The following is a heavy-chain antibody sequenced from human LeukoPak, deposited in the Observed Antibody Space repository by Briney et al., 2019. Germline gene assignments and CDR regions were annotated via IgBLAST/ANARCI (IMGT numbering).Heavy chain of an antibody. D-gene: IGHD4-17*01. CDR2: ISGSGGTT. CDR3: ARDLYGSHAMDV. J-gene: IGHJ6*02. CDR1: GFTFTNYA. V-gene: IGHV3-23*01. Sequence: GGSLRLPCATSGFTFTNYAMNWVRQAPGKGLEWVSGISGSGGTTYSADSVKGRFTISRDSSKNTLYLQMSSLRVEDTAIYYCARDLYGSHAMDVWGQGTTVTVSS.